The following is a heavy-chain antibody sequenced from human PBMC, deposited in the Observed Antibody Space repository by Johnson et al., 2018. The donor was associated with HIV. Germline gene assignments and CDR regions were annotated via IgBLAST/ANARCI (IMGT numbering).Heavy chain of an antibody. CDR1: GFTFSNYG. J-gene: IGHJ3*01. V-gene: IGHV3-33*01. Sequence: QVQLVESGGGVVQPGTSLRLSCVASGFTFSNYGMHWVRQAPGKGLEWVAVIWYDGSNTYYADSVKGRFTISRDISKSTLFLERNSLRAEDTAMYYCARDDDPPDAFDVWGQGTMVTVSS. CDR2: IWYDGSNT. CDR3: ARDDDPPDAFDV.